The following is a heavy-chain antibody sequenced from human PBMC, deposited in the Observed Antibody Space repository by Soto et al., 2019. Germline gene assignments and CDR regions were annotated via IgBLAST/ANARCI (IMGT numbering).Heavy chain of an antibody. CDR1: GGSISSSSYY. Sequence: SETLSLTCTVSGGSISSSSYYWGWIRQPPGKGLEWIGSIYYSGSTYYNPSLKSRVTISVDTSKNQFSLKLSSVTAADAAVYHCATFGAEYSSSSGDYWGQGTLVTVS. CDR2: IYYSGST. D-gene: IGHD6-6*01. V-gene: IGHV4-39*01. J-gene: IGHJ4*02. CDR3: ATFGAEYSSSSGDY.